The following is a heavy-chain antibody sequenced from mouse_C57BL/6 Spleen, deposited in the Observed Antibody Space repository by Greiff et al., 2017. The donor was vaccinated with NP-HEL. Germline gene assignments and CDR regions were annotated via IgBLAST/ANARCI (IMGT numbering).Heavy chain of an antibody. CDR2: ISSGGDYI. J-gene: IGHJ1*03. CDR1: GFTFSSYA. V-gene: IGHV5-9-1*02. D-gene: IGHD1-1*01. Sequence: EVKLVESGEGLVKPGGSLKLSCAASGFTFSSYAMSWVRQTPEKRLEWVAYISSGGDYIYYADTVKGRFTISRDNARNTLYLQMSSLKSEDTAMYYCTRGGTTVVARRYFDVWGTGTTVTVSS. CDR3: TRGGTTVVARRYFDV.